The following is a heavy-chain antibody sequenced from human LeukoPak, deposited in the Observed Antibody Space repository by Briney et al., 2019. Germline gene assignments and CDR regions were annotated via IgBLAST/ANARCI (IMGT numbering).Heavy chain of an antibody. CDR2: IYYSGST. V-gene: IGHV4-59*01. CDR1: GGSISSYY. J-gene: IGHJ4*02. D-gene: IGHD6-19*01. CDR3: ARDGIGSGWYYFDY. Sequence: SETLSLTCTVSGGSISSYYCSWIRQPPGKGLEWIGYIYYSGSTNYNPSLKSRVTISVDTSKNQFSLKLSSVTAADTAVYYCARDGIGSGWYYFDYWGQGTLVTVSS.